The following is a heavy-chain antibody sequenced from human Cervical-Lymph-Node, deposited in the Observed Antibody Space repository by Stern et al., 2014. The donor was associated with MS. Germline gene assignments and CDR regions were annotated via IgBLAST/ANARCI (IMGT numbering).Heavy chain of an antibody. CDR3: ARDTSSPERSDW. CDR1: GFTVSRDY. Sequence: EVQLVESGGGVIQPGGSLRLSCTASGFTVSRDYMTWVRQAPGKGLEWVSLITNVGSTFYPDSVKGRFPISRDDSKNTVYLHMTSLRAEDTAMYYCARDTSSPERSDWWGQGTLVTVSS. D-gene: IGHD1-1*01. J-gene: IGHJ4*02. CDR2: ITNVGST. V-gene: IGHV3-53*01.